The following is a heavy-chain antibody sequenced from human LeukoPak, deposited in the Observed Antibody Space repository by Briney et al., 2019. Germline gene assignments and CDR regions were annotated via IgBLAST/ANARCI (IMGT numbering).Heavy chain of an antibody. CDR1: GGSISNYY. Sequence: TSETLSLTCTVSGGSISNYYWSWIRQPPGKGLEWIGYIYYSGSTSYNPSLKSRVTISVDTSKNQFSLRLTSVTAADTAVYYCARGPGPDFRFWHGMDVWGLGTTVTVSS. V-gene: IGHV4-59*01. CDR3: ARGPGPDFRFWHGMDV. J-gene: IGHJ6*02. D-gene: IGHD3-3*01. CDR2: IYYSGST.